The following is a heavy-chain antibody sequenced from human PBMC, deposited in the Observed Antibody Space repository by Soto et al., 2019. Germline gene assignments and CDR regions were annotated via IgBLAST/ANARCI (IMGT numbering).Heavy chain of an antibody. Sequence: PGGSLRLSCAASGFTFSSYEMNWVRQAPGRGLEWVSSISGSGIDIHFTDSVKGRFTISRDNAKTSLYLQMDSLRPEDTAIYYCAGRITVAGTLAYWGQGTLVTVSS. CDR2: ISGSGIDI. D-gene: IGHD6-19*01. CDR3: AGRITVAGTLAY. V-gene: IGHV3-21*01. CDR1: GFTFSSYE. J-gene: IGHJ4*02.